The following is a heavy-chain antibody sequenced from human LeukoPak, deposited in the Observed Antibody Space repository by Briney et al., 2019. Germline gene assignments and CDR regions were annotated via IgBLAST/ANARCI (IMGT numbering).Heavy chain of an antibody. Sequence: SETLSLTCTVSGDSISSYYWSWIRQPPGKGLEWIGYISDSGSTNYNASLKSRVTMSVDTSKNQFSLKLNSVTATDTAVYYCARGKDYYYYYMDVWGKGTTVTISS. CDR2: ISDSGST. V-gene: IGHV4-59*01. CDR3: ARGKDYYYYYMDV. J-gene: IGHJ6*03. CDR1: GDSISSYY.